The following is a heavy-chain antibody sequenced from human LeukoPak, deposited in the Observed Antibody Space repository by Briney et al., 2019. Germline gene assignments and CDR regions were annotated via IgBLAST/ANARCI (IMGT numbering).Heavy chain of an antibody. J-gene: IGHJ4*02. CDR3: MSDLDN. CDR1: GFTFSGYS. V-gene: IGHV3-15*01. Sequence: GGSLRLSCAASGFTFSGYSMNWVRQAPGKGLEWVGRIKTKGEGGTVDYAAPVKGRFTISRADSKNPLYLQTNSLKTEDTAIYYCMSDLDNWGQGTLVTVSS. CDR2: IKTKGEGGTV.